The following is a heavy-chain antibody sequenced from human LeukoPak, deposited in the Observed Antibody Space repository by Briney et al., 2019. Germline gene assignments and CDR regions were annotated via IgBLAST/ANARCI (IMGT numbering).Heavy chain of an antibody. J-gene: IGHJ4*02. Sequence: SETLSLTCAVSGGSISSGGYSWSWIRQPPGKGLEWIGYIYHSGSTYYNPSLKSRVTISVDRSKNQFSLKLSSVTAADTAVYYCARGVVPAVFFDYWGQGTLVTVSS. CDR2: IYHSGST. D-gene: IGHD2-2*01. CDR1: GGSISSGGYS. CDR3: ARGVVPAVFFDY. V-gene: IGHV4-30-2*01.